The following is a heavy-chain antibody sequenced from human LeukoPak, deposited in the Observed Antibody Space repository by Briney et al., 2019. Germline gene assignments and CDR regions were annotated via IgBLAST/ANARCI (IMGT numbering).Heavy chain of an antibody. Sequence: PSETLSLTCTVSAGSISSYYWSWIRQPPGKGLEWIGSIFYSGSTNYNPSLKSRVTISVDTSKNQFSLKLSSVTAADTAVYYCARGPYCSGGSCYSDGWFDPWGQGTLVTVSS. D-gene: IGHD2-15*01. CDR2: IFYSGST. J-gene: IGHJ5*02. V-gene: IGHV4-59*01. CDR1: AGSISSYY. CDR3: ARGPYCSGGSCYSDGWFDP.